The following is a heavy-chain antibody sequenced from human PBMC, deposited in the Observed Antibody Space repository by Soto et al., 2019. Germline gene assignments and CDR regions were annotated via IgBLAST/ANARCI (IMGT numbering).Heavy chain of an antibody. Sequence: ASVKVSCKASGGTFSSYAISWVRQAPGQGLEWMGGIIPIFGTANYAQKFQGRVTITADESTSTAYMELSSLRSEDTAVYYCARQTAAYYGSGSYYNYYYYGMDVWGQGTTVTVSS. J-gene: IGHJ6*02. CDR1: GGTFSSYA. CDR3: ARQTAAYYGSGSYYNYYYYGMDV. CDR2: IIPIFGTA. V-gene: IGHV1-69*13. D-gene: IGHD3-10*01.